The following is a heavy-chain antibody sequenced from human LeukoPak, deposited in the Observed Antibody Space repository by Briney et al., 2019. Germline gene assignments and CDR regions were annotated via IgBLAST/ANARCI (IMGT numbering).Heavy chain of an antibody. J-gene: IGHJ5*02. Sequence: ASVKVSCKASGYTFTSYGISWVRQAPGQGLEWMGWICAYNGNTNYAQKLQGRVTMTTDTSTSTAYMELRSLRSDDTAVYYCARNLPLRTPYEAYYDILTGYNNWFDPWGQGTLVTVSS. D-gene: IGHD3-9*01. CDR3: ARNLPLRTPYEAYYDILTGYNNWFDP. V-gene: IGHV1-18*01. CDR2: ICAYNGNT. CDR1: GYTFTSYG.